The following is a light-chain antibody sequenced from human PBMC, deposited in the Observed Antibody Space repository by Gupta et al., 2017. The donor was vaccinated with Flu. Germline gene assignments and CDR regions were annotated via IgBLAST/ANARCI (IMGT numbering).Light chain of an antibody. Sequence: VQMAQSSCTLSASVGDRATITCRARQSISSWLAWYQQKPGKAPKLLLYKASSLESGVPSRFSGSGSGTQFTLTISSLQPDDFATYYCQQYNSYPITFGRGTKVELK. V-gene: IGKV1-5*03. CDR3: QQYNSYPIT. J-gene: IGKJ4*02. CDR1: QSISSW. CDR2: KAS.